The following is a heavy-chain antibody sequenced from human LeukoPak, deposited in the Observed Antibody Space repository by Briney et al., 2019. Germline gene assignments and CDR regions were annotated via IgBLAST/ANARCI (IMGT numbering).Heavy chain of an antibody. Sequence: PSETLSLTCTVSGDSISSGGYYCSWIRQPPGKGLEWIGYIYYSGSTYYNPSLKSRVTISVDTSKNQFSLKLSSVTAADTAVYYCASASGRAGWFDPWGQGTLVTVPS. V-gene: IGHV4-30-4*01. CDR1: GDSISSGGYY. CDR3: ASASGRAGWFDP. D-gene: IGHD3-10*01. CDR2: IYYSGST. J-gene: IGHJ5*02.